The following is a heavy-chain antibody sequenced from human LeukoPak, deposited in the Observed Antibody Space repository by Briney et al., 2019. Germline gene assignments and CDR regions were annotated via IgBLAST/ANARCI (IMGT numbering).Heavy chain of an antibody. CDR2: INHSGST. CDR1: GFTFSSYW. V-gene: IGHV4-34*01. CDR3: ASLYCSGGGCYSIFDY. D-gene: IGHD2-15*01. Sequence: GSLRLSCAASGFTFSSYWMSWVRQAPGKGLEWIGEINHSGSTNYNPSLKSRVTISVDTSKNQFSLKLSSVTAADTAVYYCASLYCSGGGCYSIFDYWGQGTLVTVSS. J-gene: IGHJ4*02.